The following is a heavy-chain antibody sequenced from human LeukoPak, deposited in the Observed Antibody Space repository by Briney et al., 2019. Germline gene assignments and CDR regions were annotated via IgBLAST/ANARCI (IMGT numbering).Heavy chain of an antibody. CDR3: AKDTSSWVRDLDY. CDR1: GFTFSSYA. J-gene: IGHJ4*02. V-gene: IGHV3-23*01. Sequence: GGSLRLSCAASGFTFSSYAMSWVRKAPGKGLEWVSAISGSGGSTYYADSVKGRFTISRDNSTNTLYLQMNSLSAEDTAVYYCAKDTSSWVRDLDYWGQGTLVTVSS. D-gene: IGHD6-13*01. CDR2: ISGSGGST.